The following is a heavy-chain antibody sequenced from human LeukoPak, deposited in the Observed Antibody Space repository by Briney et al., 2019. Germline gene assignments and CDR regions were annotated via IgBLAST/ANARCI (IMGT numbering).Heavy chain of an antibody. CDR1: GFTFSSYA. V-gene: IGHV3-23*01. CDR3: AKDNSGLSLILYYFDY. Sequence: GGSLRLSCAASGFTFSSYAMSWVRQAPGKGLEWVSAISGSGGSTYYADSVKGRLTISRDNSKNTLYLQMNSLRAEDTAVYYCAKDNSGLSLILYYFDYWGQGTLVTVSS. D-gene: IGHD2-8*02. J-gene: IGHJ4*02. CDR2: ISGSGGST.